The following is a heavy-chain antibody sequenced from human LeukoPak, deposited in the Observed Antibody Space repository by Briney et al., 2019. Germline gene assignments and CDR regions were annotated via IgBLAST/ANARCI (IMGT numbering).Heavy chain of an antibody. CDR1: GFSLNDHW. D-gene: IGHD1-26*01. CDR3: ARWEIRGSAHQLDY. J-gene: IGHJ4*02. V-gene: IGHV3-7*01. CDR2: IKGDAIQK. Sequence: GGSLRLSCAASGFSLNDHWMAWVRQAPGKGLEWVANIKGDAIQKYYADSVRGRFTLSRDDAKNSMYLQMNSLTAEDTAIYYCARWEIRGSAHQLDYWGQGTLVTVSS.